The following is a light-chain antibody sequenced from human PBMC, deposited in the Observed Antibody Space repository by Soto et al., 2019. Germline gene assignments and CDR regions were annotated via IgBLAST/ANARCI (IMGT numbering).Light chain of an antibody. J-gene: IGKJ3*01. V-gene: IGKV1-27*01. CDR3: KKYNSAPFT. CDR2: VAS. Sequence: DIQMTQSPSSLSASVGDRVTITCRASQGISNYLAWYQQKPGKVPKVLIYVASTLQSGVPSRFSGSGSGTDFTLTISSLQPEDVATYYCKKYNSAPFTFGPGTTVDIK. CDR1: QGISNY.